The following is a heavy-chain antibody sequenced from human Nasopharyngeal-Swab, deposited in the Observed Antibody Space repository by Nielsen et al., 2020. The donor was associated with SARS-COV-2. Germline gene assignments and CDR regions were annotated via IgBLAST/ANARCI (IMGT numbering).Heavy chain of an antibody. CDR1: GFNFSTYW. CDR2: IDNGGYT. V-gene: IGHV3-74*01. J-gene: IGHJ5*02. Sequence: GGSLRLSCAGSGFNFSTYWMHWVRQAPGKGLVWVSRIDNGGYTNYADSVKGRFTISRDSAENTMYLQMNSLRADDTAVYYCARNDFWSGYYTSWFDPWGQGTLVTVSS. D-gene: IGHD3-3*01. CDR3: ARNDFWSGYYTSWFDP.